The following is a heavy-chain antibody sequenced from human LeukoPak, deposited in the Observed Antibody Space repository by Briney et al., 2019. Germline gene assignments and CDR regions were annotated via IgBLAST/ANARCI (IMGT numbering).Heavy chain of an antibody. D-gene: IGHD5-12*01. CDR3: ARDSGYDSHYYYYMDV. Sequence: SVKVSCKASGGTFSSYAISWVRQAPGQGLEWMGGIIPIFGTANYAQKFQGRVTITTDESTSTAYMELSSLRSEDTAVYYCARDSGYDSHYYYYMDVWGKGTTVTVSS. CDR1: GGTFSSYA. CDR2: IIPIFGTA. J-gene: IGHJ6*03. V-gene: IGHV1-69*05.